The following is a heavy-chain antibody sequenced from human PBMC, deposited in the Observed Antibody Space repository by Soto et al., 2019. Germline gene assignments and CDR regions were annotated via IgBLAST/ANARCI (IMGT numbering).Heavy chain of an antibody. CDR3: LSLLGYCGAAICTAGY. CDR1: GLTFSSFE. CDR2: ISRSGTSI. J-gene: IGHJ4*02. D-gene: IGHD2-15*01. Sequence: PGGSLRLSCAASGLTFSSFEMNWVRQAPGKGLEFVSYISRSGTSIYYADSVKGRFTISRDNAKNSLYLQMNSLRAEDTAVYYCLSLLGYCGAAICTAGYWGQGTLVTVSS. V-gene: IGHV3-48*03.